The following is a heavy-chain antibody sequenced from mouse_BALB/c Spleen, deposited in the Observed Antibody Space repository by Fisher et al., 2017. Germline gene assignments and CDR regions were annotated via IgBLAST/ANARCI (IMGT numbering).Heavy chain of an antibody. Sequence: KFKGKATLTADKSSSTAYMQLSSLTSEDSAVYFCAMAGNYEKAMDYWGQGTSVTVSS. D-gene: IGHD2-1*01. J-gene: IGHJ4*01. V-gene: IGHV1-77*01. CDR3: AMAGNYEKAMDY.